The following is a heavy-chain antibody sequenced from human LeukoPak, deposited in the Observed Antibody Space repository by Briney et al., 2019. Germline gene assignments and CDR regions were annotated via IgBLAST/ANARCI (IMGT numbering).Heavy chain of an antibody. J-gene: IGHJ5*02. V-gene: IGHV4-39*07. CDR2: IYYSGST. D-gene: IGHD3-10*01. CDR1: GGSISSSSYY. CDR3: ARGHRGNNWFDP. Sequence: SETLSLTCTVSGGSISSSSYYWGWIRQPPGKGLEWIGSIYYSGSTYYNPSLKSRVTISVDTSKNQFSLKLSSVTAADTAVYYCARGHRGNNWFDPWGQGTLVTVSS.